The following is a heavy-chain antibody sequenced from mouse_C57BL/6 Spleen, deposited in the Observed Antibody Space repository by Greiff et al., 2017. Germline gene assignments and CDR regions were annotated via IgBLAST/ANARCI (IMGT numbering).Heavy chain of an antibody. CDR2: IYPGSGNT. Sequence: QVQLQQSGAELVRPGASVKLSCKASGYTFTDYYINWVKQRPGQGLEWIARIYPGSGNTYYNEKFKGKATLTAEKSSSTAYMQLSSLTSEDSAVYFCARTYYYGMNAMDYWGQGTSVTVSS. J-gene: IGHJ4*01. V-gene: IGHV1-76*01. CDR1: GYTFTDYY. D-gene: IGHD1-1*01. CDR3: ARTYYYGMNAMDY.